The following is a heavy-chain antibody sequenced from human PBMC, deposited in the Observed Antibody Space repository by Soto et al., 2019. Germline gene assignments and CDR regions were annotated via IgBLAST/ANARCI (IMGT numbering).Heavy chain of an antibody. J-gene: IGHJ5*02. CDR2: IYYSGST. V-gene: IGHV4-39*01. CDR3: ARWGARPNCFDP. Sequence: PSETLSLTCTVSGGSISSSSSYWGWIRQPPGKGLEWIGSIYYSGSTYYNPSLKSRVTMSVDTSKNLFSLKLSSVTAADTAVYYCARWGARPNCFDPWGQGTLVTVSS. D-gene: IGHD6-6*01. CDR1: GGSISSSSSY.